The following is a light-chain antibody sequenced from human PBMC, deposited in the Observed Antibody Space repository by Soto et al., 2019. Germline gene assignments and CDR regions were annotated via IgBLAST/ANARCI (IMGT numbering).Light chain of an antibody. CDR2: AAS. CDR1: QGISSF. Sequence: IQLTQSPSSLSASVGDRVTITCRASQGISSFLAWYQQKPGKAPKLLIYAASTLQRGVPSRFSGSGSGTDFTLIISSLQPEDFATYYCQQLNDFPPTFGGGTKVEIK. V-gene: IGKV1-9*01. J-gene: IGKJ4*01. CDR3: QQLNDFPPT.